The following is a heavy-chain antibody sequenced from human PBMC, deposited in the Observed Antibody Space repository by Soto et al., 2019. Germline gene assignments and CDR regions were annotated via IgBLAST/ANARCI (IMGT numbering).Heavy chain of an antibody. CDR1: GFIFSDYA. J-gene: IGHJ4*02. V-gene: IGHV3-30*09. D-gene: IGHD6-13*01. Sequence: QVQLVESGGGVVQPGRSLRLSCVASGFIFSDYAMHWVRQAPGKGLEWVAVISYGGDNKYYADSVRGRFAISRDNLKNTLDLQMNSLNPEDTALYHCAKARHSTSWYGLEADFWGQGTLVTVSS. CDR3: AKARHSTSWYGLEADF. CDR2: ISYGGDNK.